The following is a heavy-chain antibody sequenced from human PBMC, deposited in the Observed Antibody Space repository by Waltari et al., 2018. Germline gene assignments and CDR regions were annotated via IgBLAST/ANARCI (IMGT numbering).Heavy chain of an antibody. CDR1: GGSISSSSYY. J-gene: IGHJ4*02. CDR3: ARTKGDIVVVVAAMFDY. V-gene: IGHV4-39*01. CDR2: IYYSGTT. Sequence: QLQLQESGPGLVKPSETLSLTCTVSGGSISSSSYYWGWIRQPPGKGLEWIGSIYYSGTTYYNPSLKSRVTISVDTSKNQFSLKLSSVTAADTAVYYCARTKGDIVVVVAAMFDYWGQGTLVTVSS. D-gene: IGHD2-15*01.